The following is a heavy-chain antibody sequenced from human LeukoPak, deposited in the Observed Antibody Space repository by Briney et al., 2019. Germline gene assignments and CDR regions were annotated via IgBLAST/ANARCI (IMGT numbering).Heavy chain of an antibody. CDR1: GYTFTDYY. CDR3: ATQYYYDSSGYNRGWFDP. Sequence: GATVKVSCKASGYTFTDYYMHWVVQAPGKGLEWMGRVDPADGEAAYAQKFQGRVTITADPSRDTAYMELTSLRSEDTAVYYCATQYYYDSSGYNRGWFDPWGQGTLVTVSS. CDR2: VDPADGEA. D-gene: IGHD3-22*01. V-gene: IGHV1-69-2*01. J-gene: IGHJ5*02.